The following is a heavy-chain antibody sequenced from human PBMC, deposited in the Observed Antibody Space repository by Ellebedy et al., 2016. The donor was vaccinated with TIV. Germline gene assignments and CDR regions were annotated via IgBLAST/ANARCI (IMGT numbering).Heavy chain of an antibody. Sequence: AASVKVSCKASGGTFSSYAISWVRQAPGQGLEWMGRIIPILDIANYAQKFQGRVTITADKSTSTAYMELSSLRSEDTAVYYCARDSGAYCGGDCYNIDYWGQGTLVTVSS. CDR1: GGTFSSYA. D-gene: IGHD2-21*02. CDR2: IIPILDIA. CDR3: ARDSGAYCGGDCYNIDY. V-gene: IGHV1-69*04. J-gene: IGHJ4*02.